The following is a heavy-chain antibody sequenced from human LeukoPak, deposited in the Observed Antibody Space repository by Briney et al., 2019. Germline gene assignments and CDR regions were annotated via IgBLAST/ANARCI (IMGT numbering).Heavy chain of an antibody. CDR2: IYYGGST. D-gene: IGHD6-13*01. Sequence: SETLSLTCTVSGGSISSRSYYWGWIRQPPGKGLEWIGIIYYGGSTYYNPSLKSRVTKSVDTSKNQSSLQLSSVTAADTAVYYCARLYSSSWSNWYFDLWGRGTLVTVSS. CDR3: ARLYSSSWSNWYFDL. J-gene: IGHJ2*01. CDR1: GGSISSRSYY. V-gene: IGHV4-39*01.